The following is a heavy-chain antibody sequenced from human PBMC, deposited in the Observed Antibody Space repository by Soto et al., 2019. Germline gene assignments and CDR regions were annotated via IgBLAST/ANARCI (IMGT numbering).Heavy chain of an antibody. Sequence: QVQLVQSGAEVKKPGASVKVSCKASGYNFTSYAMHWVRQAPGQRLEWMGWINAGNGNTKYSQKFQGRVTITRDTSSRTADMELSSLRAKATAVYYCAGWVGVTRGRFNSFDLWGQGTMVTVSS. V-gene: IGHV1-3*01. D-gene: IGHD2-21*02. CDR2: INAGNGNT. CDR3: AGWVGVTRGRFNSFDL. CDR1: GYNFTSYA. J-gene: IGHJ3*01.